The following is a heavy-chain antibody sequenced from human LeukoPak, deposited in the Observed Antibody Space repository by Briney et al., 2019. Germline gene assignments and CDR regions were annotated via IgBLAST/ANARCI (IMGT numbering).Heavy chain of an antibody. CDR2: ISGSGGRT. CDR1: GFTFSSYA. V-gene: IGHV3-23*01. J-gene: IGHJ4*02. Sequence: GGSLRLSCAASGFTFSSYAMSWVRQAPEKGLEWVAAISGSGGRTYYADSVKGRFTFSRDNSKNTLYLQMNSLRAEDTAVYYCATDSSGYYYDYWGQGTLVTVSS. CDR3: ATDSSGYYYDY. D-gene: IGHD3-22*01.